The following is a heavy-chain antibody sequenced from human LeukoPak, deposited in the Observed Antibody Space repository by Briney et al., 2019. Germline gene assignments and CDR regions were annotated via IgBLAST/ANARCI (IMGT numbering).Heavy chain of an antibody. J-gene: IGHJ4*02. D-gene: IGHD3-16*01. CDR2: LNPSRGTT. CDR3: ARDATRGIGGSYDLDF. CDR1: GYNFSSYY. V-gene: IGHV1-46*01. Sequence: ASVKVSCKASGYNFSSYYIQWVRQDPGQGLEWMGLLNPSRGTTAYAPKFQGRVTMTRDTSSNTVYVELRGLRSDDTAIYYCARDATRGIGGSYDLDFWGQGSLVTVSS.